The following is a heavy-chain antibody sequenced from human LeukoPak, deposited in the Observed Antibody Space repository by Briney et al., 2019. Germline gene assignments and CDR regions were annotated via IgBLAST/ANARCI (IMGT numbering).Heavy chain of an antibody. D-gene: IGHD7-27*01. V-gene: IGHV3-64D*06. J-gene: IGHJ3*02. CDR1: GVTFRVYS. Sequence: PGGSLRLSCSASGVTFRVYSVRSVRQAPGKGLEYVSGISTNGGSTYYADSVKGRFTISRDNSKNTLYLQMSTLRAEDTSVYYCVTELGIGGFDIWGQGTMVTVSS. CDR2: ISTNGGST. CDR3: VTELGIGGFDI.